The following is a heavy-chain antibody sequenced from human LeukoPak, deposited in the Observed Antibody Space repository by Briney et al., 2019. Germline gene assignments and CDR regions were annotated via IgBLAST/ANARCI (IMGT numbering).Heavy chain of an antibody. CDR3: ARDRGAMVTGGLFDY. CDR2: IYSGGST. V-gene: IGHV3-53*05. CDR1: GFTVSSNY. J-gene: IGHJ4*02. Sequence: GGSLKLSCAASGFTVSSNYMSWVRQAPGKGLEWVSVIYSGGSTYYADSVKGRFTISRDNSKNTLYLQMNSLRAEDTAVYYCARDRGAMVTGGLFDYWGQGTLVTVSS. D-gene: IGHD5-18*01.